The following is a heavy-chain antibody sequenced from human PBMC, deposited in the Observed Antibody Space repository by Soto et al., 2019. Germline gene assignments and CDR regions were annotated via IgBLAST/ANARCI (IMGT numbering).Heavy chain of an antibody. Sequence: ASVKVSCKTSGYDFTRYFIHWVRQAPGQGLEWMVKVNPTGGSPTFGQKFQGRVTVTTDKSTSTVYMELSSLRSDDTAVYYCSRIFSPSWGQGPRVTVS. V-gene: IGHV1-46*03. J-gene: IGHJ5*02. CDR2: VNPTGGSP. CDR3: SRIFSPS. D-gene: IGHD3-3*01. CDR1: GYDFTRYF.